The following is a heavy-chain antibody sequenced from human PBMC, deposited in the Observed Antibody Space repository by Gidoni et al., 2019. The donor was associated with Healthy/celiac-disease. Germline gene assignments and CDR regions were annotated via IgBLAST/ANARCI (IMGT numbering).Heavy chain of an antibody. Sequence: QVQLQQWGAGLLKPSETLSLTCAVYGGSFSGSYWSWIRQPPGKGLEWIGEINHSGSTNYNPSLKSRVTISVDTSKNQFSLKLSSVTAADTAVYYCARAKRRDGYNSNWSASRGYYYGMDVWGQGTTVTVSS. CDR1: GGSFSGSY. CDR2: INHSGST. CDR3: ARAKRRDGYNSNWSASRGYYYGMDV. J-gene: IGHJ6*02. V-gene: IGHV4-34*01. D-gene: IGHD5-12*01.